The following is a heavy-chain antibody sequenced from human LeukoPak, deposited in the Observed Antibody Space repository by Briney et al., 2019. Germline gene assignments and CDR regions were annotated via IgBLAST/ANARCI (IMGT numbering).Heavy chain of an antibody. V-gene: IGHV3-30-3*01. CDR2: IPYDGSNK. CDR3: ARHGWSLGPAPGTPLLDY. CDR1: GFTFSNYV. J-gene: IGHJ4*02. D-gene: IGHD3-10*01. Sequence: GGSLRLSCAASGFTFSNYVMHWVRQAPGKGLGWVVLIPYDGSNKYYADSVKGRFTISRDNSKNTLYLQMNSLRAEDTAVYYCARHGWSLGPAPGTPLLDYWGQGTLVTVSS.